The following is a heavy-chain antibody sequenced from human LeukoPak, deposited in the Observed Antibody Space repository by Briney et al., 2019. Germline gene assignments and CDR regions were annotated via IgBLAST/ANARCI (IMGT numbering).Heavy chain of an antibody. CDR3: ANADPATMDV. D-gene: IGHD2-15*01. J-gene: IGHJ6*02. CDR2: IYSGGST. CDR1: GFTVSSNY. Sequence: AGGSLRLSCAASGFTVSSNYMSWVRQAPGKGLEWVSVIYSGGSTYYADSVKGRFTISRDNSKNTLYLQMNSLRAEDTAVYYCANADPATMDVWGQGTTVTVSS. V-gene: IGHV3-66*01.